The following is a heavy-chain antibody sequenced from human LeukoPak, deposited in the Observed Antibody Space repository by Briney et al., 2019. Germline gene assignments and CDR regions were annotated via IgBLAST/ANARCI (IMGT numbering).Heavy chain of an antibody. D-gene: IGHD3-22*01. CDR2: INPNSGGI. V-gene: IGHV1-2*02. CDR3: ARSRYYYDSSGYYCFDY. Sequence: ASVKVSCKTSGYTFTGYYMHWVRQAPGQGLEWMGWINPNSGGINYAQKFQGRVTMTRDTSISTAYMELSSLRSEDTAVYYCARSRYYYDSSGYYCFDYWGQGTLVTVSS. CDR1: GYTFTGYY. J-gene: IGHJ4*02.